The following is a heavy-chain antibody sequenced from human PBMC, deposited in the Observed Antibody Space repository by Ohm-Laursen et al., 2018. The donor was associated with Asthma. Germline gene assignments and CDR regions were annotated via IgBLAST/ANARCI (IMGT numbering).Heavy chain of an antibody. CDR1: GFTFSSYA. V-gene: IGHV3-23*01. D-gene: IGHD3-22*01. CDR2: ISGSGGST. CDR3: AKRDLDYYDSSGYDY. Sequence: SLRLSCTASGFTFSSYAMSWVRQAPGKGLEWVSAISGSGGSTYYADSVKGRFTISRDNSKNTLYLQMNSLRAEDTAVYYCAKRDLDYYDSSGYDYWGQGTLVTVSS. J-gene: IGHJ4*02.